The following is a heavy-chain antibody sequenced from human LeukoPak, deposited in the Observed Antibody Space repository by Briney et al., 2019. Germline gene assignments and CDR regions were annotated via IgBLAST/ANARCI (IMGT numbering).Heavy chain of an antibody. J-gene: IGHJ5*02. Sequence: ASVKVSCKASGGTFSSYAISWVRQAPGQGLEWMGGIIPIFGTANYAQKFQGRVTTTADKSTSTAYMELSSLRSEDTAVYYCARDDYDILTGYPNWFDPWGQGTLVTVSS. CDR1: GGTFSSYA. D-gene: IGHD3-9*01. V-gene: IGHV1-69*06. CDR2: IIPIFGTA. CDR3: ARDDYDILTGYPNWFDP.